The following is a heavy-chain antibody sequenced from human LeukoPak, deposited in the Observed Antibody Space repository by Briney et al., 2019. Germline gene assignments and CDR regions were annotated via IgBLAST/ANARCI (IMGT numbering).Heavy chain of an antibody. CDR2: INHSGST. D-gene: IGHD6-6*01. CDR1: GGSFSGYY. CDR3: ARAGFALAPHRGTPFDY. Sequence: SETLSLTCAVYGGSFSGYYWSWIRQPPGKGLEWIGEINHSGSTNYNPSLKSRATISVDTSKNQFSLKLSSVTAADTAVYYCARAGFALAPHRGTPFDYWGQGTLVTVSS. V-gene: IGHV4-34*01. J-gene: IGHJ4*02.